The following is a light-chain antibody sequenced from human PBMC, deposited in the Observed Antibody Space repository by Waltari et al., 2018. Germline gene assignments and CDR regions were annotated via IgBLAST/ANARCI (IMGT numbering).Light chain of an antibody. CDR1: QSVTRA. V-gene: IGKV3-20*01. CDR2: GAS. CDR3: QHYLRLPVT. Sequence: ETVLTHSPVTMSLPQEESSTFSCRTIQSVTRALAWYQQKPGQAPRLLIYGASNRATGIPDRFSGSGSGTDFSLTISSLEPEDFGVYYCQHYLRLPVTFGQGTKVEVK. J-gene: IGKJ1*01.